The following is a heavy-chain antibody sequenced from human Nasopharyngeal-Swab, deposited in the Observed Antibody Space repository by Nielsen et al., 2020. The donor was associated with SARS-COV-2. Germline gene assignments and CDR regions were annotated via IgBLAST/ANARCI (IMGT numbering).Heavy chain of an antibody. J-gene: IGHJ4*02. Sequence: IRQPPGQGLEWIGEINHSGSTNYNPSVKRRVTISVDTSKNQFSLKLSSVNAADTAVYYCARIEDCSSTSCYDYFDYWGQGTLVTVSS. CDR3: ARIEDCSSTSCYDYFDY. V-gene: IGHV4-34*01. D-gene: IGHD2-2*01. CDR2: INHSGST.